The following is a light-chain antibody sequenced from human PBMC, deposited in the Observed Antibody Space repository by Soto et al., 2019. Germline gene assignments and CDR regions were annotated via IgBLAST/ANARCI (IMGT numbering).Light chain of an antibody. Sequence: QSALTQPASVSGSPGQSITISCTGSSNDIGAYKYVSWYQQYPGKAPKLIIFEVSNRPSGVSNRFSGPKSGNTASLTIAGLQAEDEADYHCSSYTTGSTLYVFGGGTKV. J-gene: IGLJ1*01. V-gene: IGLV2-14*01. CDR3: SSYTTGSTLYV. CDR1: SNDIGAYKY. CDR2: EVS.